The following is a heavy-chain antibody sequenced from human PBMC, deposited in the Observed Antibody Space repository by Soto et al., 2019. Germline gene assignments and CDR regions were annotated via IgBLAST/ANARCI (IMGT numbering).Heavy chain of an antibody. V-gene: IGHV3-15*07. Sequence: GGSQRLPCAVSGCTFSKACRSWVSQPPEKGLEWVGRIKSKTDGGTTDYAAPVKGRFTISRDDSKNTLYLQMNSLKTEDTAVYYCTTGSWYYYYYGMDVWGQGTTVTVSS. CDR3: TTGSWYYYYYGMDV. CDR2: IKSKTDGGTT. CDR1: GCTFSKAC. J-gene: IGHJ6*02. D-gene: IGHD6-13*01.